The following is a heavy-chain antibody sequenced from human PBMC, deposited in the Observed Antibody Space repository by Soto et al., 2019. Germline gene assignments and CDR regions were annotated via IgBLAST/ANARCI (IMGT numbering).Heavy chain of an antibody. Sequence: QVQLVQSGAEVKKPGASVKVSCKASGYTFTSYDINWVRQATGQWLEWMGWMNPNSGNTGYAQKFQGRATMTRDTPISTAYMELSSLRDEVTTVYYCAGPWNKQWGQGTPVTVSS. J-gene: IGHJ4*02. CDR2: MNPNSGNT. V-gene: IGHV1-8*01. CDR3: AGPWNKQ. D-gene: IGHD1-1*01. CDR1: GYTFTSYD.